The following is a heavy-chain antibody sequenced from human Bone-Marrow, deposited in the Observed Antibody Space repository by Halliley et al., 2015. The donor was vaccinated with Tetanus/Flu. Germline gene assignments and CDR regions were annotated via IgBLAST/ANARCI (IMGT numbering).Heavy chain of an antibody. J-gene: IGHJ4*02. CDR1: GVSINSYY. V-gene: IGHV4-59*01. CDR2: IYYSGST. D-gene: IGHD3-16*01. CDR3: ARNLQTGETDS. Sequence: TLSLTCTVSGVSINSYYWSWIRKPPRKGLEWIGYIYYSGSTSYNPSLKSRVTISVDTSKNQFYLNLTSVTAADTAVYYCARNLQTGETDSGGQGSLVTVSS.